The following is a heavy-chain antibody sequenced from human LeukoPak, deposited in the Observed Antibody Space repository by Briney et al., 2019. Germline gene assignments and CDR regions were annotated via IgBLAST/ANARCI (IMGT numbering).Heavy chain of an antibody. J-gene: IGHJ4*02. CDR1: GGSISSSSYY. CDR3: ARRSGWLDY. D-gene: IGHD6-19*01. Sequence: SETLSLTCTVSGGSISSSSYYWSWIRQPPGKGLEWIGEINHSGSTNYNPSLKSRVTISVDTSKNQFSLKLSSVTAADTAVYYCARRSGWLDYWGQGTLVTVSS. V-gene: IGHV4-39*07. CDR2: INHSGST.